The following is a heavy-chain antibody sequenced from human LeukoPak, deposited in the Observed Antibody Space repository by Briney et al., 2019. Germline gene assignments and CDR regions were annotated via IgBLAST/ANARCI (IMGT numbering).Heavy chain of an antibody. CDR1: GYSISSGYY. V-gene: IGHV4-38-2*02. CDR3: ARARLAGYCTSTSCYIPELPKRGYYYMDV. J-gene: IGHJ6*03. Sequence: SETLSLTCTVSGYSISSGYYWGWIRQPPGKGLEWIGSIYHSGSTYYNPSLKSRVTISVDTSKNQFSLKLSSVTAADTAVYYCARARLAGYCTSTSCYIPELPKRGYYYMDVWGKGTTVTVSS. CDR2: IYHSGST. D-gene: IGHD2-2*02.